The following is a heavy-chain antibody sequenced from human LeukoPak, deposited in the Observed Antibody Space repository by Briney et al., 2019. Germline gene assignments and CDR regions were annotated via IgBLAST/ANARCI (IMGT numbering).Heavy chain of an antibody. CDR1: GGSFSGYY. Sequence: SETLSLTCAVSGGSFSGYYWSWIRQPPGKWLEWIGEINHSGSTNYNPSLKSRVTISVDTSKNQFSLKLSSVTAADTAVYYCARGDIVVVVAARYYYYYMDVWGKGTTVTVSS. D-gene: IGHD2-15*01. CDR2: INHSGST. CDR3: ARGDIVVVVAARYYYYYMDV. V-gene: IGHV4-34*01. J-gene: IGHJ6*03.